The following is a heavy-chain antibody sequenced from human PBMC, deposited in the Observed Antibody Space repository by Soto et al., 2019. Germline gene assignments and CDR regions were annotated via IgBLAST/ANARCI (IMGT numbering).Heavy chain of an antibody. CDR3: ARDSVRDYLYYYYGMDV. D-gene: IGHD4-17*01. CDR2: IGTRSSYI. Sequence: EVQLVESGGGLVKPGGSLRLSCAASGFTFSSYTMNWVRQAPGRGLEWVSSIGTRSSYIYYADSVKGRFTISRDNAKHSRFLQMNSLRADDTAVYYCARDSVRDYLYYYYGMDVWGQGTTVTVSS. CDR1: GFTFSSYT. J-gene: IGHJ6*02. V-gene: IGHV3-21*01.